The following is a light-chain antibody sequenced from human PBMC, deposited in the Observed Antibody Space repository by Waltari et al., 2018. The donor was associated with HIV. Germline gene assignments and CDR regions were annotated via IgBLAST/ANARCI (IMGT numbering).Light chain of an antibody. Sequence: QSALTQPRSVSGSPGQSVTISCTGTSSDVGGYNYVSWYQQHPGKAPKLMMYDVSKRPSGVPDRFSGSKSGNTASLTSSGLQAEDEADYYCCSYAGSYTHVVFGGGTKLTVL. CDR1: SSDVGGYNY. CDR3: CSYAGSYTHVV. V-gene: IGLV2-11*01. J-gene: IGLJ2*01. CDR2: DVS.